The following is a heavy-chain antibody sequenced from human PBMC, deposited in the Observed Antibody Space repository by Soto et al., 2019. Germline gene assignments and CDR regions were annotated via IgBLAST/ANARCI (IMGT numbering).Heavy chain of an antibody. D-gene: IGHD2-2*01. CDR3: AKVQDIVVVPAAMDWFDP. V-gene: IGHV3-23*01. J-gene: IGHJ5*02. CDR2: ISGSGGST. Sequence: HPGGSLRLSCAASGFSFSSYGMHWVRQAPGKGLEWVSAISGSGGSTYYADSVKGRFTISRDNSKNTLYLQMNSLRAEDTAVYYCAKVQDIVVVPAAMDWFDPWGQGTLVTVSS. CDR1: GFSFSSYG.